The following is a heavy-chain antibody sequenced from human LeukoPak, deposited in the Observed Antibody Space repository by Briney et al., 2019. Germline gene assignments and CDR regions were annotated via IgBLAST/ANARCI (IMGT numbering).Heavy chain of an antibody. CDR2: ISYDGSNK. CDR1: GFTFSSYG. J-gene: IGHJ4*02. D-gene: IGHD4-23*01. Sequence: GRSLRLSCAASGFTFSSYGMHWVRQAPGKGLEGVAVISYDGSNKYYADSVKGRFTISRDNSKNTLYLQMNSLRAEDTAVYYCAKDHTVATSHFDYWGQGTLVTVSS. V-gene: IGHV3-30*18. CDR3: AKDHTVATSHFDY.